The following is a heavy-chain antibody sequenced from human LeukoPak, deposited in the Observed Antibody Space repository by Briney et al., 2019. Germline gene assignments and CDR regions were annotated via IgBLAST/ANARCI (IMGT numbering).Heavy chain of an antibody. D-gene: IGHD1-7*01. Sequence: GGSLRLSCAASRFSLRSYFMYWVRQAPGKGLVWVSRINPYGSDTEYADSVKGRFTISRDNAKNTLYMQMNSLREEDTAVYYCVAYNWNYPEYWGQGTLVTVSS. CDR1: RFSLRSYF. J-gene: IGHJ4*02. CDR2: INPYGSDT. V-gene: IGHV3-74*03. CDR3: VAYNWNYPEY.